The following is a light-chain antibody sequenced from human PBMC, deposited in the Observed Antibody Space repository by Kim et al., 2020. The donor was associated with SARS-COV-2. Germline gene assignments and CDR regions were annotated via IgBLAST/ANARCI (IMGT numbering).Light chain of an antibody. V-gene: IGLV1-51*01. CDR2: DNN. J-gene: IGLJ2*01. CDR1: RSNIGKNY. Sequence: GQKVPISCSGSRSNIGKNYVSWYQQLPKPAPKHLIYDNNERPSGIPDRFSGSKSGTSATLGITGLQTGDEADYYCGTWDSSLSAVVFGGGTQLSVL. CDR3: GTWDSSLSAVV.